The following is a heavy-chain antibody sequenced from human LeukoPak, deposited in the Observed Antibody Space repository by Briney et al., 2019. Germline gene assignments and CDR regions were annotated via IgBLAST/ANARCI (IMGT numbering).Heavy chain of an antibody. V-gene: IGHV1-69*04. J-gene: IGHJ6*02. D-gene: IGHD4-11*01. CDR3: ARDGAGGYSNYYYGMDV. CDR2: IIPIFGIA. CDR1: GGTFSSYA. Sequence: GASVKVSCEASGGTFSSYAISWVRQAPGQGLEWMGRIIPIFGIANYAQKFQGRVTITADKSTSTAYMELSSLRSEGTAVYYCARDGAGGYSNYYYGMDVWGQGTTVTVSS.